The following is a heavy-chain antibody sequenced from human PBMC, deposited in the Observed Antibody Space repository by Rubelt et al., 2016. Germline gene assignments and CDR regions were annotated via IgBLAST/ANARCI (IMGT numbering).Heavy chain of an antibody. CDR2: IWYDGSNK. CDR1: GFTFSSCG. V-gene: IGHV3-33*01. D-gene: IGHD6-13*01. Sequence: GGGVVQPGRSLRLSCAASGFTFSSCGMHWVRQAPGKGLEWVAVIWYDGSNKYYADSVKGRFAISRDNSKNTLYLKMNSLRAEDTAVYYCARLLGYSYEEYHYGMDVWGQGTTVTVSS. J-gene: IGHJ6*02. CDR3: ARLLGYSYEEYHYGMDV.